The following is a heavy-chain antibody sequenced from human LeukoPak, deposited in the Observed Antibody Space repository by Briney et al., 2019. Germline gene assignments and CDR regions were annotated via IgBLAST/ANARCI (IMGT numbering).Heavy chain of an antibody. CDR1: GGSISRRSFY. V-gene: IGHV4-39*02. CDR2: VYNSGST. CDR3: ASLTDARWFDP. J-gene: IGHJ5*02. Sequence: SETLSLTCTVSGGSISRRSFYWAWLREPPGKGLEGIGSVYNSGSTYYNPSLKSRVTISEDTSKNHFSLKLTSVTAADTAVYYCASLTDARWFDPWGQGALVTVSA.